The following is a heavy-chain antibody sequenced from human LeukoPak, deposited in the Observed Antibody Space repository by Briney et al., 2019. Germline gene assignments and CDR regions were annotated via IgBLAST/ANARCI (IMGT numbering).Heavy chain of an antibody. D-gene: IGHD2-15*01. CDR3: VRVKGSYFDY. CDR1: GFPLSSYS. V-gene: IGHV3-48*01. Sequence: PGGSLRLSCAASGFPLSSYSINWVHQAPGKGLEWVSYISSSGSAIYYVDSVKGRFTVSRDNAKNSLFLQMNSPRAEGTAVYYCVRVKGSYFDYWGQGALVTVSS. J-gene: IGHJ4*02. CDR2: ISSSGSAI.